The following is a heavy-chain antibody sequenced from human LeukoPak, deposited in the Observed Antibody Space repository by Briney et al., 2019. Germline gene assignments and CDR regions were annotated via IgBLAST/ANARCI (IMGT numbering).Heavy chain of an antibody. J-gene: IGHJ4*02. CDR2: VSGSGDGT. V-gene: IGHV3-23*01. CDR1: GFTFSSYA. D-gene: IGHD3-9*01. Sequence: PGGSLRLSCAASGFTFSSYAMSWVRQAPGKGLEWVPAVSGSGDGTYYADSVKGRFTISRDNSKNTLYLQMNSLRADDTAVYYCAKAATNYNILTGYYHFDYWGQGTLVTVSS. CDR3: AKAATNYNILTGYYHFDY.